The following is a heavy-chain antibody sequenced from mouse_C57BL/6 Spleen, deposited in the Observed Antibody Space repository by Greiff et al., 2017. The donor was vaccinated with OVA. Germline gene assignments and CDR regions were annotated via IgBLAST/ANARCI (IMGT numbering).Heavy chain of an antibody. J-gene: IGHJ4*01. D-gene: IGHD2-1*01. CDR2: IYPSDSET. Sequence: QVQLKESGAELVRPGSSVKLSCKASGYTFTSYWLDWVKQRPGQGLEWIGNIYPSDSETHYNQKFKDKATLTVDKSSSTAYMQLSSLTSEDSAVYYCARSPGSTMGFYYAMDYWGQGTSVTVSS. V-gene: IGHV1-61*01. CDR3: ARSPGSTMGFYYAMDY. CDR1: GYTFTSYW.